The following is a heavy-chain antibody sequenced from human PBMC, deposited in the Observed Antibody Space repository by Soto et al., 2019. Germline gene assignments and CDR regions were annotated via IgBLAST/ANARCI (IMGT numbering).Heavy chain of an antibody. Sequence: GSLRLSCAASGFTFSSYGMHWVRQAPGKGLEWVAVISYDGSNKYYADSVKGRFTISRDNSKNTLYLQMNSLRAEDTAVYYCAKSGLKIAAAGYFDYWGQGTLVTVSS. V-gene: IGHV3-30*18. CDR3: AKSGLKIAAAGYFDY. CDR2: ISYDGSNK. D-gene: IGHD6-13*01. CDR1: GFTFSSYG. J-gene: IGHJ4*02.